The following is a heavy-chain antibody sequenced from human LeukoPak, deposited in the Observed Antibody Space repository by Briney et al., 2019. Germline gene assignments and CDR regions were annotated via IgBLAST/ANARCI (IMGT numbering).Heavy chain of an antibody. Sequence: SETLSLTCTVSGGSISSYYWSWIRQPPRKGLEWIGYIYYSGSTNYNPSLKSRVTISVDTSKNQFSLKLSSVTAADTAVYYCARDDGGSGDAFDIWGQGTMVTVSS. D-gene: IGHD3-16*01. CDR3: ARDDGGSGDAFDI. CDR1: GGSISSYY. J-gene: IGHJ3*02. CDR2: IYYSGST. V-gene: IGHV4-59*01.